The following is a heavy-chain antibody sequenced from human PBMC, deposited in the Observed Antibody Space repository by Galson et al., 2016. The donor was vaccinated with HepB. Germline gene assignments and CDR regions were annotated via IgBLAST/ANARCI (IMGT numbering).Heavy chain of an antibody. CDR3: AWGIAVESSANWFDP. J-gene: IGHJ5*02. Sequence: SVKVSCKASGYTFTTYAMHWVRQVPGQRLEWMGLINAGNGNTKYSQKFQGRVTITRDTSASTAYMELTSLTSEDTAVYYCAWGIAVESSANWFDPWGQGSLVTVSS. V-gene: IGHV1-3*01. CDR1: GYTFTTYA. D-gene: IGHD2-2*01. CDR2: INAGNGNT.